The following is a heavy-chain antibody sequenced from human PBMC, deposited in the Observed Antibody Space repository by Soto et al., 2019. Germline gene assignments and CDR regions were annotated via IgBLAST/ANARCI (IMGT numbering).Heavy chain of an antibody. V-gene: IGHV3-11*01. J-gene: IGHJ4*02. D-gene: IGHD6-6*01. CDR2: ISSSGGST. CDR3: ASALPGAARSRDY. Sequence: PGGSLRLSCAASGFTFSDYYMSWIRQAPGKGLEWVSYISSSGGSTYYADSVKGRFTISRDNSKNTLYLQMNSLRAEDTAVYYCASALPGAARSRDYWGQGTLVTVSS. CDR1: GFTFSDYY.